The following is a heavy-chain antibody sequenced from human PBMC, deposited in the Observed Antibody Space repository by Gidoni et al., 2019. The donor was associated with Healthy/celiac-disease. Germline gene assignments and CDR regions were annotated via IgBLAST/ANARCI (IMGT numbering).Heavy chain of an antibody. CDR2: INHSGST. D-gene: IGHD2-15*01. V-gene: IGHV4-34*01. J-gene: IGHJ4*02. Sequence: QVQLQQWGAGLLKPSETLSLTYAVYGGSFSGYYWSWIRQPPGKGLEWIGEINHSGSTNYNPSLKSRVTISVDTSKNQFSLKLSSVTAADTAVYYCARGGDCSGGSCYSWGYWGQGTLVTVSS. CDR3: ARGGDCSGGSCYSWGY. CDR1: GGSFSGYY.